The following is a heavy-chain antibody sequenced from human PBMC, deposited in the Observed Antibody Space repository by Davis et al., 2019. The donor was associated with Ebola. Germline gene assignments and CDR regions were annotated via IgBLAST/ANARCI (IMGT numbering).Heavy chain of an antibody. CDR3: ARGLNSAGLGADLDY. D-gene: IGHD1-26*01. Sequence: SETLSLTCTVSGGSISSYYWSWIRQPPGKGLEWIGYIYYSGSTNYNPSLKSRVTISVDTSKNTFSLKLSSVTAAATAVYYCARGLNSAGLGADLDYWGQGTLVTVSS. V-gene: IGHV4-59*01. CDR2: IYYSGST. J-gene: IGHJ4*02. CDR1: GGSISSYY.